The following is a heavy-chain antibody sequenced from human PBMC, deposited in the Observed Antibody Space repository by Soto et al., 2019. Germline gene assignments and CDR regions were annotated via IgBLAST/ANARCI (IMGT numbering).Heavy chain of an antibody. CDR3: ARESHDILTGPPWVWYFDL. CDR1: GGAFSGYY. V-gene: IGHV4-34*01. J-gene: IGHJ2*01. CDR2: INDRGSI. Sequence: QVQLQQWGAGPLRPLETLSLTCGVSGGAFSGYYWAWIRQSPGKGLEWIGEINDRGSINYNPSLQIRVSISVDTSKNHYSLNLRSVTAADTAVYYCARESHDILTGPPWVWYFDLWGRGTLVTVSS. D-gene: IGHD3-9*01.